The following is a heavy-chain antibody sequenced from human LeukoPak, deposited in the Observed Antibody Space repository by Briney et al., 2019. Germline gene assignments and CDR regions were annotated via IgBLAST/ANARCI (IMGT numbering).Heavy chain of an antibody. CDR1: GITLSNYG. V-gene: IGHV3-23*01. Sequence: GGSLRLSCVVSGITLSNYGMSWVRQAPGKGLEWVSGISERGGSTNYADSVKGRFTISRDNSKNTLYLQMNSLRAEDTAVYYCAKKVGRRGYSYGLTFDYWGQGTLVTVSS. CDR2: ISERGGST. D-gene: IGHD5-18*01. CDR3: AKKVGRRGYSYGLTFDY. J-gene: IGHJ4*02.